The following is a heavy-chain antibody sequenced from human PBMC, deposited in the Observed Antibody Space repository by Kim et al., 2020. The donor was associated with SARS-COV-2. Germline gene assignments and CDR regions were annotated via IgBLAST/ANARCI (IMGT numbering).Heavy chain of an antibody. CDR2: IITIFGTA. Sequence: SVKVSCKASGGTFSSYAISWVRQDPGQGLEWMGGIITIFGTANYAQKFQGRVTITADESTSTAYMELSSLRSEETAVYYCTEYSQNWGQGTLVTVSS. V-gene: IGHV1-69*13. J-gene: IGHJ1*01. CDR3: TEYSQN. CDR1: GGTFSSYA.